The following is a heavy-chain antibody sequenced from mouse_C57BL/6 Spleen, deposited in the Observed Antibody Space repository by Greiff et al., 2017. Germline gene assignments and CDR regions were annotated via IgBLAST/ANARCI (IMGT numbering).Heavy chain of an antibody. Sequence: QVHVKQSGPELVKPGASVKLSCKASGYTFTSYDINWVKQRPGQGLEWIGWIYPRDGSTKYNEKFKGKATLTVDTSSSTAYMELHSLTSEDSAVYFCAVYYGNYPFAYWGQGTLVTVSA. D-gene: IGHD2-1*01. CDR3: AVYYGNYPFAY. V-gene: IGHV1-85*01. J-gene: IGHJ3*01. CDR2: IYPRDGST. CDR1: GYTFTSYD.